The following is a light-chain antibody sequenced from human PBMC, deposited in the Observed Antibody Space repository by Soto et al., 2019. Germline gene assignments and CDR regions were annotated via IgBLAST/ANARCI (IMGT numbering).Light chain of an antibody. J-gene: IGKJ1*01. CDR2: AAS. CDR3: QQYNNWPRT. V-gene: IGKV3-15*01. Sequence: EIVMTQSPATLSVSPGERATLSCRASQSVSSDLAWYQQKPGQTPSLLIYAASTRATGIPARFSGSGSGTEFTLTISSLQSEDFVVYYCQQYNNWPRTFGQGTKVEI. CDR1: QSVSSD.